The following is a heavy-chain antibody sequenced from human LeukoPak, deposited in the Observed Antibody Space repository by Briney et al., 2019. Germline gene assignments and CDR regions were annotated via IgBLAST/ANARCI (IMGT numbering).Heavy chain of an antibody. CDR1: GYTFTSYG. V-gene: IGHV1-18*01. CDR3: ARDHSVVGATYFDY. J-gene: IGHJ4*02. Sequence: ASVKVSCKASGYTFTSYGISWVRQAPGQGLEWMGWISAYNGNTNYAQKLQGRVTMTTDTSTSTAYMELRSLRSDDTAVYYCARDHSVVGATYFDYWGQETLVTVSS. CDR2: ISAYNGNT. D-gene: IGHD1-26*01.